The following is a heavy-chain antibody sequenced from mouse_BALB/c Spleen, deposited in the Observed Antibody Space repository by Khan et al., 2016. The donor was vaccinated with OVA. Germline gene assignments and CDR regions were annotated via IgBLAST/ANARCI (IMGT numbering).Heavy chain of an antibody. J-gene: IGHJ3*01. V-gene: IGHV1S137*01. Sequence: VQLQESGAELVRPGVSVKISCKASGYTFTDYAMHWVKQRHAKSLEWIGVISTNYGDADYNQKFQGTASMTVDRSSSPVYMELARLTSEDSAIYYCVRGGKFAYWGQGTLVTVSA. D-gene: IGHD1-1*02. CDR1: GYTFTDYA. CDR3: VRGGKFAY. CDR2: ISTNYGDA.